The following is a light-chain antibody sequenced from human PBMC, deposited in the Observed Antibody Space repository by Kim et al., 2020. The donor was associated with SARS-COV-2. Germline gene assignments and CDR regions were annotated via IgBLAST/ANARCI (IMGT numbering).Light chain of an antibody. V-gene: IGLV6-57*03. CDR2: EEN. Sequence: GRDVTVSSTRSGGSIASNDVQWYQQRPGSAPTTVIYEENQRPSGVPDRFSGSIDSSSNSASLTISGLKTEDEADYYCQSYDSSTWVFGGGTKLTVL. CDR1: GGSIASND. J-gene: IGLJ3*02. CDR3: QSYDSSTWV.